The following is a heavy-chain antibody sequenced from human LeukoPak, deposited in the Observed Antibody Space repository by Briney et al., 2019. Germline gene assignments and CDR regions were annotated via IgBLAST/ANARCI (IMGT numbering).Heavy chain of an antibody. D-gene: IGHD6-13*01. CDR2: ISKDGSER. CDR3: ANLIAAAGPYYYYGMDV. Sequence: PGRSLRLSCAASGFTFSNYAIHWVRQAPGKGLEWVAVISKDGSERYYPDSVKGRFTLSRDNSKNTLYLQMNSLRAEDTAVYYCANLIAAAGPYYYYGMDVWGQGTTVTVSS. J-gene: IGHJ6*02. CDR1: GFTFSNYA. V-gene: IGHV3-30-3*01.